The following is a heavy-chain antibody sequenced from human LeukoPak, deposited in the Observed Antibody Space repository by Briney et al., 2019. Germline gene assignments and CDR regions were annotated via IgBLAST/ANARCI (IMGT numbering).Heavy chain of an antibody. CDR3: ARERWHCRVNCYSVYYYALDV. Sequence: GASVKVSCKGSGYTFTNYAVRWVRQAPGQRLEWLGWINPGNGDTKYSQNFQGRVTVTSDTSAATAYVELNSLTSEDTAVYYGARERWHCRVNCYSVYYYALDVWGQGTTVTVSS. V-gene: IGHV1-3*01. CDR1: GYTFTNYA. D-gene: IGHD2-15*01. CDR2: INPGNGDT. J-gene: IGHJ6*02.